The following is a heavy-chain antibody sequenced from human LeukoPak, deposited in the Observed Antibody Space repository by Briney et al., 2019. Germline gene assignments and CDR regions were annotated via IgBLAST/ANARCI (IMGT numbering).Heavy chain of an antibody. V-gene: IGHV3-30*18. D-gene: IGHD3-22*01. J-gene: IGHJ3*02. CDR2: ISNDGSNQ. CDR3: AKDLTRDSSGYKPDAFDI. Sequence: GGSLRLSCAASGFTFSSNGMQWVRQAPGKGLEWMAVISNDGSNQYYADSVRGRFTISRDNSKSTVHLQMNSLRAEDTAVYYCAKDLTRDSSGYKPDAFDIWGQGTMVTVSS. CDR1: GFTFSSNG.